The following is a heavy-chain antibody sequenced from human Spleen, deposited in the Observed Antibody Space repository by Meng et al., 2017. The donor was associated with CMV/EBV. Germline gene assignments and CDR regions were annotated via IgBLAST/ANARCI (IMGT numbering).Heavy chain of an antibody. CDR1: GGSISSCRYY. CDR3: ARAVISDFWSGSVISPFDY. V-gene: IGHV4-39*07. Sequence: SETLSLTCAVSGGSISSCRYYWGWIRQSPGKGLEWIGNIDCRGTTYYNPSLKSRVTISVDTSKNQFSLKLSSVTAADTAVYYCARAVISDFWSGSVISPFDYWGQGTLVTVSS. D-gene: IGHD3-3*01. CDR2: IDCRGTT. J-gene: IGHJ4*02.